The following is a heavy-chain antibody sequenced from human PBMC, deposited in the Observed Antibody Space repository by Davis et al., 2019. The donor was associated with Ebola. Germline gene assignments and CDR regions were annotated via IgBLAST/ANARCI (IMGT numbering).Heavy chain of an antibody. CDR3: ARDSYGMDV. CDR2: ISYDGHNK. CDR1: GFTFSDYA. J-gene: IGHJ6*04. V-gene: IGHV3-30*04. Sequence: GESLKISCAASGFTFSDYAMHWVRQAPGKGLEWVTVISYDGHNKYYADSVKGRFTISRDNSKNTLYLQIDSLRADDTAVYYCARDSYGMDVWGKGTTVTVSS.